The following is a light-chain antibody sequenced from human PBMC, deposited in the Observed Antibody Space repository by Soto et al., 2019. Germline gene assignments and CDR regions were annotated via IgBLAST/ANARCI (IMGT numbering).Light chain of an antibody. Sequence: ELVMKQSPASQSVYRGERPSLSYMASQSVSSYLAWYQQKPGQAPRLLIYDASNRATGIPARFSGSGSGTDFTLTISSLEPEDFAVYYCQQRNSWPPTCGQGTRLEIK. CDR3: QQRNSWPPT. J-gene: IGKJ5*01. V-gene: IGKV3-11*01. CDR1: QSVSSY. CDR2: DAS.